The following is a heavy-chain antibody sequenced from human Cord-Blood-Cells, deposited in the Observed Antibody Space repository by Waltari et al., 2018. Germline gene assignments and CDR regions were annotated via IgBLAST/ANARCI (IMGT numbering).Heavy chain of an antibody. D-gene: IGHD3-10*01. V-gene: IGHV4-39*01. CDR1: GGSISSSSYY. J-gene: IGHJ2*01. CDR2: IYYSGST. Sequence: QLQLQESGPGLVKPSETLSLTCTVSGGSISSSSYYWGWIRQPPGKGLEWIGSIYYSGSTYNNPSLKSRVTISVDTSKNQFSLKLSSVTAADTAVYYCARRYYYGSGSYYWYFDLWGRGTLVTVSS. CDR3: ARRYYYGSGSYYWYFDL.